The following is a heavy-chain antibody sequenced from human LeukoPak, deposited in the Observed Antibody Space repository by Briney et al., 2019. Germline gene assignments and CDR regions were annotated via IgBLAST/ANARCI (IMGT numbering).Heavy chain of an antibody. J-gene: IGHJ4*02. D-gene: IGHD2-2*01. CDR1: GGSISSSNW. CDR3: ARDPAKCSSTSCYSFDY. V-gene: IGHV4-4*02. CDR2: IYHSGST. Sequence: SETLSLTCAVPGGSISSSNWWSWVRQPPGKGLEWIGEIYHSGSTNYNPSLKSRVTISVDKSKNQFSLKLSSVTAADTAVYYCARDPAKCSSTSCYSFDYWGQGTLVTVSS.